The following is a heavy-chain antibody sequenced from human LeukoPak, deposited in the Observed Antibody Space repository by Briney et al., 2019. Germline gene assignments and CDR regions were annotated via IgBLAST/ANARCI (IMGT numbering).Heavy chain of an antibody. V-gene: IGHV4-38-2*02. CDR1: GYSISSGYY. CDR2: IYYSGNT. D-gene: IGHD6-13*01. Sequence: SETLSLTCTVSGYSISSGYYWGWIRQPPGKGLEWIGSIYYSGNTYYNASLKSQVSISIDTSKNQFSLRLSSVTAADTAVYYCARVTGYMTEDYFDYWGQGTLITVSS. CDR3: ARVTGYMTEDYFDY. J-gene: IGHJ4*02.